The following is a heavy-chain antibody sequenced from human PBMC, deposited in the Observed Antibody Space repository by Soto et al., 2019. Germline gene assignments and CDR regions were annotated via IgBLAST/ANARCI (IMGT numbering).Heavy chain of an antibody. CDR1: GFTFSSYS. D-gene: IGHD3-10*01. Sequence: GGSLRLSCAASGFTFSSYSMNWVRQAPGKGLEWVSYISSSSSTIYYADSVKGRFTISRDNAKNSLYLQMNSLRAEDTAVYYCARDVRVGGSGSYSGYYGMDVWGQGTTVTVSS. J-gene: IGHJ6*02. V-gene: IGHV3-48*01. CDR3: ARDVRVGGSGSYSGYYGMDV. CDR2: ISSSSSTI.